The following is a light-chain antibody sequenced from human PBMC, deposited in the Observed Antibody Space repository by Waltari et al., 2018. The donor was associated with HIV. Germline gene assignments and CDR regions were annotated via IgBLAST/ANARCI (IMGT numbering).Light chain of an antibody. Sequence: QSVLTQPPSASGAPGQSITISCSGSTSNIGTNTVNWYQQVPGSAPRVLFYTDNQRSTGVPDRFSGSKSGTSASLAINGLQSEDEASYFCATWDDSLNGLVFGTGTWVTVL. V-gene: IGLV1-44*01. CDR1: TSNIGTNT. J-gene: IGLJ1*01. CDR3: ATWDDSLNGLV. CDR2: TDN.